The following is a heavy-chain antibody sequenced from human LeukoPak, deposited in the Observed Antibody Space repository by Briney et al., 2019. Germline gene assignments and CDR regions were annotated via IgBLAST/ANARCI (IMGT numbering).Heavy chain of an antibody. CDR3: ARWDIVVVPAATRHFDY. CDR2: ISSSSSTI. J-gene: IGHJ4*02. Sequence: GGSLRLSCAASGFTFSSYSMNWVRQAPGKGLEWVSYISSSSSTIYYADSVKGRFTISRDNAKNSLYLQMNSLRAEDTAVYYCARWDIVVVPAATRHFDYWGQGTLVTVSS. CDR1: GFTFSSYS. V-gene: IGHV3-48*04. D-gene: IGHD2-2*01.